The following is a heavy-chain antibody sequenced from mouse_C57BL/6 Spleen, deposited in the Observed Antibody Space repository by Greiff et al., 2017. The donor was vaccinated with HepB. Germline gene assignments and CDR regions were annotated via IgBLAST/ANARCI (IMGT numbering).Heavy chain of an antibody. Sequence: EVKLVESGEGLVKPGGSLKLSCAASGFTFSSYAMSWVRQTPEKRLEWVAYISSGGDYIYYADTVKGRFTISRDNARNTLYLQMSSLKSEDTAMYYCTREDGSSRFAYWGQGTLVTVSA. V-gene: IGHV5-9-1*02. D-gene: IGHD1-1*01. J-gene: IGHJ3*01. CDR3: TREDGSSRFAY. CDR2: ISSGGDYI. CDR1: GFTFSSYA.